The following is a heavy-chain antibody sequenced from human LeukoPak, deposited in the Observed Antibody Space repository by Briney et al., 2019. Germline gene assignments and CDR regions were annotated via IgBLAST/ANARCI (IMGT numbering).Heavy chain of an antibody. Sequence: ASVKVSCKASGYTFTGYYIHWLRQAPGQGLEWVGWINPYSGATKYTQKFQVRVTMSRDTSKDTAYMELSSLRSDDTAAYYCSRATGLESPSDYWGQGTLVTVSS. CDR2: INPYSGAT. CDR3: SRATGLESPSDY. D-gene: IGHD1-1*01. V-gene: IGHV1-2*02. J-gene: IGHJ4*02. CDR1: GYTFTGYY.